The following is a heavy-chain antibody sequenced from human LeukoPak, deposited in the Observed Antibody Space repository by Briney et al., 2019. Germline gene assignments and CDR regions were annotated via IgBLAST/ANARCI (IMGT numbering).Heavy chain of an antibody. Sequence: PGRTLRLSCAASGFTFTSYAMHCGRQAPGKGLGWVSVISYDGINKYQADPVKRPFPRSRDHYKSTLYLQMNRLRPEDTAVYYCAKEPRGVYSGYERLDSWRQGSMVSVCS. D-gene: IGHD5-12*01. V-gene: IGHV3-30*18. J-gene: IGHJ4*02. CDR3: AKEPRGVYSGYERLDS. CDR1: GFTFTSYA. CDR2: ISYDGINK.